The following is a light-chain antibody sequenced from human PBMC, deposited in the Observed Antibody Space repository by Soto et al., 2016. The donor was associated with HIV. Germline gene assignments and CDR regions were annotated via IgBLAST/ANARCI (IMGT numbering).Light chain of an antibody. CDR3: QQANNFPHT. V-gene: IGKV1-12*01. J-gene: IGKJ2*01. CDR2: LI. Sequence: DILMDQSPNSISASIGDNVTIHCRADGDVSSNIAWYQQSFGGPPNPHLCLIETGGRSVPCFSGSRSAMNFTLTISGLQPEDFATYYCQQANNFPHTFGQGTK. CDR1: GDVSSN.